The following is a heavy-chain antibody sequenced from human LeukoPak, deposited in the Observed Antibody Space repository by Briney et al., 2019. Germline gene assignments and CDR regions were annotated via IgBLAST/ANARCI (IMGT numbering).Heavy chain of an antibody. CDR3: ATSSGWYYFDS. CDR1: GGSISSSY. J-gene: IGHJ4*02. V-gene: IGHV4-59*01. CDR2: IYYSGST. Sequence: SETLSLTCTVSGGSISSSYWSWIRQPPGKGLEWIGYIYYSGSTNYTPSLKSRVSISVDASKNQLSLNLSSVTAADTAVYYCATSSGWYYFDSWGQGTLVTVSS. D-gene: IGHD6-19*01.